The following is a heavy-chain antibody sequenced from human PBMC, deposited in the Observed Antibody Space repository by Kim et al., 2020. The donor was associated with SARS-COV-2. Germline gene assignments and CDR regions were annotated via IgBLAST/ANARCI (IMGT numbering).Heavy chain of an antibody. CDR2: IIPKFGTT. V-gene: IGHV1-69*13. Sequence: SVKVSCKASRGTFSNYAINWMRQAPGQGLQWMGGIIPKFGTTNYAQKFQGRVTITADESTSTAYMELSSLTSEDTALYYCATPLLYFDFCNGYPPFDYW. J-gene: IGHJ4*01. CDR3: ATPLLYFDFCNGYPPFDY. CDR1: RGTFSNYA. D-gene: IGHD3-3*01.